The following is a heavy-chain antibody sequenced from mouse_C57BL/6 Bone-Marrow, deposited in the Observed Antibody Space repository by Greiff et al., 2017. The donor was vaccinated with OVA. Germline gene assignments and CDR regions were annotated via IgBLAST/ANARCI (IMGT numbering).Heavy chain of an antibody. D-gene: IGHD2-3*01. V-gene: IGHV5-12*01. CDR1: GFTFSDYY. CDR3: ARHDDGYPDY. CDR2: ISNGGGST. Sequence: EVKLMESGGGLVQPGGSLKLSCAASGFTFSDYYMYWVRQTPEKRLEWVAYISNGGGSTYYPDTVKGRFTISRDNAKNTLYLQMSRLKSEDTAMYYCARHDDGYPDYWGQGTTLTVSS. J-gene: IGHJ2*01.